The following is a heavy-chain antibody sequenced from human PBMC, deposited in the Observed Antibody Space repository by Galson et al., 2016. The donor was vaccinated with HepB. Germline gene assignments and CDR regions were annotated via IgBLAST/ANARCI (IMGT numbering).Heavy chain of an antibody. CDR1: GFTFSTYA. V-gene: IGHV3-23*01. CDR3: AKYRSATYYTDYFEY. CDR2: ISGSVGSI. D-gene: IGHD1-26*01. J-gene: IGHJ4*02. Sequence: SLRLSCAASGFTFSTYAMTWVRQAPGKGLEWVATISGSVGSIYYADSVKGRFTISRDNSKNTLFLQMKRLRDEDTALYYCAKYRSATYYTDYFEYWGQGTLVTVSS.